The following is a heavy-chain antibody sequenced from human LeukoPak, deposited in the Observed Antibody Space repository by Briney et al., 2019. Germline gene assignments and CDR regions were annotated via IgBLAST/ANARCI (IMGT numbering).Heavy chain of an antibody. CDR3: ARGGGGWGVVVIFDY. V-gene: IGHV4-4*07. Sequence: SETLSLTCTVSGGSISSYYWSWIRQPAGKGLEWIGRIYTSGSTNYNPSLKSRVTISVDTSKNQFPLKLSSVTAADTAVYYCARGGGGWGVVVIFDYWGQGTLVTVSS. CDR1: GGSISSYY. CDR2: IYTSGST. J-gene: IGHJ4*02. D-gene: IGHD3-22*01.